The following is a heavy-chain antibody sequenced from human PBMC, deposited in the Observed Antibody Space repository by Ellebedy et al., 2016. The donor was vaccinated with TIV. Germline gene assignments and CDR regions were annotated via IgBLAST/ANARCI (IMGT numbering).Heavy chain of an antibody. CDR1: GFTFSSYG. V-gene: IGHV3-23*01. CDR2: ISASGGST. J-gene: IGHJ6*03. Sequence: GGSLRLSXAASGFTFSSYGMNWVRQAPGKGLEWVSGISASGGSTYYADSVKGRFTISRDISKNTLYLQMNSLRAEDTAVYYCARDWGIDYYYMDVWGKGTTVTVSS. CDR3: ARDWGIDYYYMDV. D-gene: IGHD3-16*01.